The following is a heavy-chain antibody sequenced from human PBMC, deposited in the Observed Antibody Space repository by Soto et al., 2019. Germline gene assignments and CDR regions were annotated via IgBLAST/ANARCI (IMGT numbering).Heavy chain of an antibody. J-gene: IGHJ3*02. CDR1: GLTFSIYS. Sequence: ELQLVESGGGLVKPGGSLRLSCAASGLTFSIYSMVWVRQAPGKGLEWVSSIDSSSNYIYYADSVKGRFIISRDNAKNSVYLQMNSLRAEDTAVYYCAREAHFYGRSDVFDIWGQETMVTVSS. CDR2: IDSSSNYI. CDR3: AREAHFYGRSDVFDI. V-gene: IGHV3-21*01. D-gene: IGHD3-10*02.